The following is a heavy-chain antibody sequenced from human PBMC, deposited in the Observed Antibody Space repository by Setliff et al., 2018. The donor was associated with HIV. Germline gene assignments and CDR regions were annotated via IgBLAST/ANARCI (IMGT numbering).Heavy chain of an antibody. J-gene: IGHJ4*02. D-gene: IGHD1-26*01. CDR3: ATSENRVTDY. CDR2: IYFNGNT. V-gene: IGHV4-39*01. CDR1: GVSIGSSSYY. Sequence: PSETLSLTCIVSGVSIGSSSYYWGGIRQPPGKGLERIASIYFNGNTYYSPSLKSRVTMSIDTSKNEFSLNLSSVTAADTALYFCATSENRVTDYWGQGIKVTVSS.